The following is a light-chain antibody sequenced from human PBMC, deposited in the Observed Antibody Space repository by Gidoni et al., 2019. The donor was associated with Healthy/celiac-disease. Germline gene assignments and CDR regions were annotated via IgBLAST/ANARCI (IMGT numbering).Light chain of an antibody. Sequence: QSALTQPVSVSGSPGQSLTISCTGTSSDVGGYNYVSWYQQHQGKAPKLMIYEVSNRPSGVSNRFSGSKSGNTASLTISGLQAEDEADYYCSSYTSSSSWVFGGGTKLTVL. V-gene: IGLV2-14*01. CDR3: SSYTSSSSWV. CDR1: SSDVGGYNY. CDR2: EVS. J-gene: IGLJ3*02.